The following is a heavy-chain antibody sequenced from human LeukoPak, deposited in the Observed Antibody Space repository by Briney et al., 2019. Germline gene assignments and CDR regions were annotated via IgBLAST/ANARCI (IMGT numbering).Heavy chain of an antibody. CDR3: ARGLIDGQNAHSLDY. J-gene: IGHJ4*02. CDR2: INHSGSS. CDR1: GGSFSGYY. V-gene: IGHV4-34*01. Sequence: SETLSLTCAVYGGSFSGYYWSWIRQPPGKGLEWIGEINHSGSSNYNPSLKSRVTISVDTSKNQFSLKLSSVTAADTAVYYCARGLIDGQNAHSLDYWGQGTLVTVSS. D-gene: IGHD5-24*01.